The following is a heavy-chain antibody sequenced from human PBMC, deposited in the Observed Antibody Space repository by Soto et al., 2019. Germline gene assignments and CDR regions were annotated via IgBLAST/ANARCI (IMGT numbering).Heavy chain of an antibody. CDR2: INHSGST. Sequence: QVQLQQWGAGLLKPSETLSLTCAVYGGSFSGYYWTWIRQPPGTGLEWIGEINHSGSTNYNPSLNCRVTLSLDTSKPASSLKLISMTAADSAVYYCASEKITARFDYCRHGTLV. CDR1: GGSFSGYY. J-gene: IGHJ4*01. V-gene: IGHV4-34*01. D-gene: IGHD3-10*01. CDR3: ASEKITARFDY.